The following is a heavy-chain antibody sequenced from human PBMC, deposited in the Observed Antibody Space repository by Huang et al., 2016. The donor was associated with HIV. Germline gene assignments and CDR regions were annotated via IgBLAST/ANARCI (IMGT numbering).Heavy chain of an antibody. J-gene: IGHJ4*02. CDR2: INPGNGNT. D-gene: IGHD2-21*01. CDR1: GYSFTTYA. CDR3: AREFVIFGAPLWPAY. V-gene: IGHV1-3*01. Sequence: QVQLVQSGAEVKKPGASVKVSCKASGYSFTTYALHWVRQAPGHRLEGMGWINPGNGNTNYSQKFQGGGTITRDTSGSTVYMEVSSLTFEDTAVYYCAREFVIFGAPLWPAYWGQGTLISVSS.